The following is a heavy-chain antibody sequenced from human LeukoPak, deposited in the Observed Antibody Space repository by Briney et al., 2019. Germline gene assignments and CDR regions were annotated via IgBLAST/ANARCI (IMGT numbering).Heavy chain of an antibody. CDR3: VLAAASYYYMDV. V-gene: IGHV1-2*06. Sequence: GASVKVSCKASGYTFTGYYMHWVRQAPGQGLEWMGRLNPNSGGTNYAQKFQGRVTMTRDTSISTAYMELSRLRSDDTAVYYCVLAAASYYYMDVWGKGTTVTVSS. D-gene: IGHD6-13*01. CDR1: GYTFTGYY. CDR2: LNPNSGGT. J-gene: IGHJ6*03.